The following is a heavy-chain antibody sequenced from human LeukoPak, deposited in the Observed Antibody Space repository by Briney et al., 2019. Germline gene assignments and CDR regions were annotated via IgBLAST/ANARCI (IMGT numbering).Heavy chain of an antibody. CDR1: GDSISPYY. V-gene: IGHV4-59*08. J-gene: IGHJ4*02. CDR2: IYYSGST. CDR3: ARVRTVVAAGGGNFDY. D-gene: IGHD2-15*01. Sequence: ETLSLTCTVSGDSISPYYWSWIRQPPGKGLEWIGYIYYSGSTNYNPSLKSRVTISVDTSKNQFSLKLSSVTAADTAVYYCARVRTVVAAGGGNFDYWGQGILVTVSS.